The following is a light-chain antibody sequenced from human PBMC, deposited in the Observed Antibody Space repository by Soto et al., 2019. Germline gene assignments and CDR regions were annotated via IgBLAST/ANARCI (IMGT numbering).Light chain of an antibody. Sequence: QSVLAQPASVSGSPGQSITISCTGTSSDVGGYNFVSWYQQHPGRAPKLLIYEVSRRPSGVSNRFSGSKSGDTASLTISGLQAEDEADYYCYSYRGYYTRVFGTGNKVTVL. CDR3: YSYRGYYTRV. CDR2: EVS. V-gene: IGLV2-14*01. CDR1: SSDVGGYNF. J-gene: IGLJ1*01.